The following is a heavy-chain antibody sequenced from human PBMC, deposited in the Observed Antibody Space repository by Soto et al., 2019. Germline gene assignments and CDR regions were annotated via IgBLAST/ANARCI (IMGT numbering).Heavy chain of an antibody. J-gene: IGHJ1*01. Sequence: QVQLVQSGAEVKKPGASVKVSCKASGYTFTSYGISWVRQAPGQGLEWMGWISAYNGNTNYAQKLQGRVTMTTDTSTSTAYMELRSLRSVDTAVYYSASSPVAGSLGWYFQQWGQGTLVTVSS. CDR3: ASSPVAGSLGWYFQQ. CDR1: GYTFTSYG. V-gene: IGHV1-18*01. D-gene: IGHD6-19*01. CDR2: ISAYNGNT.